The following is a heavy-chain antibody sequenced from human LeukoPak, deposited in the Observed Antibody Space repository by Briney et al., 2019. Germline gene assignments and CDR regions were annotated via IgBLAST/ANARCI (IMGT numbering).Heavy chain of an antibody. CDR3: ARDQFPVY. J-gene: IGHJ4*02. V-gene: IGHV1-18*01. CDR2: MSPNRGNT. CDR1: GYTFTSHG. D-gene: IGHD5-24*01. Sequence: ASVKVSCKASGYTFTSHGISWVRQATGQGLEWMGWMSPNRGNTNYAQKLQGRVTMTTDTSMSTAYMELRSLRSDDTAVYYCARDQFPVYWGQGALVTVSS.